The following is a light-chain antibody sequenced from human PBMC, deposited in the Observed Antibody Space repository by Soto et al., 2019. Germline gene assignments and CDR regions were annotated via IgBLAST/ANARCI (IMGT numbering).Light chain of an antibody. CDR1: SSDVGGYNY. CDR2: EVS. J-gene: IGLJ1*01. CDR3: CSSVGNSDYV. V-gene: IGLV2-14*01. Sequence: QSALTQPASVSGSPGQSITISCTGTSSDVGGYNYVSWYQQHPGKAPKLMIYEVSNRPSGVSDRVSGSRSGSTASLTISGLQAEDEADYYCCSSVGNSDYVFGTGTKLTVL.